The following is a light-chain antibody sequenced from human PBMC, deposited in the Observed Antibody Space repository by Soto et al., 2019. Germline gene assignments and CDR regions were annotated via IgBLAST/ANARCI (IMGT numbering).Light chain of an antibody. CDR1: QRIDNW. CDR2: KVS. Sequence: DIQVTQSPSTLSASIGDRVTITCRASQRIDNWMAWYQQKPGKAPKVLIYKVSNLESGVPSRFSGSGSGTEFTLTISSLQRDDFATYYCQQYKTYPWPFGQGTKVDIK. CDR3: QQYKTYPWP. V-gene: IGKV1-5*03. J-gene: IGKJ1*01.